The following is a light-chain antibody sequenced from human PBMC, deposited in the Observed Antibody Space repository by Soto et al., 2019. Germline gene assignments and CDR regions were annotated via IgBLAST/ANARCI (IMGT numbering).Light chain of an antibody. Sequence: EIVMTQSPATLSVSPGERATLSCRASQSVGSNLAWYQHKPGQAPRLLIYGASTRATGIPARFSGSGSGTDFTLTISTLQSEHFAFYYCQQYNNWPPITFRQGTRLEMK. J-gene: IGKJ5*01. CDR1: QSVGSN. CDR3: QQYNNWPPIT. V-gene: IGKV3-15*01. CDR2: GAS.